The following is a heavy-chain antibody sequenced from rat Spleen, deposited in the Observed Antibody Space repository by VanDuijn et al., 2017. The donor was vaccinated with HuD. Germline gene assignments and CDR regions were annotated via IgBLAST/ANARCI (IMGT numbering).Heavy chain of an antibody. V-gene: IGHV2-1*01. CDR3: ARSDYSSPYYFDY. CDR1: GFSLTNYD. Sequence: QVQLKESGPGLVQPSQPLSLTCTVSGFSLTNYDVHWVRQPPGKGLEWMGGLGGDGSTDFNSALKSRLSINRDTSKSQVFLKMNSLQTDDTAMYFCARSDYSSPYYFDYWGQGVMVTVSS. J-gene: IGHJ2*01. D-gene: IGHD1-2*01. CDR2: LGGDGST.